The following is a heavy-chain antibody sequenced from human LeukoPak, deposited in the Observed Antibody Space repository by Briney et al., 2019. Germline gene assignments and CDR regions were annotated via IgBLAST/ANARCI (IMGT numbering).Heavy chain of an antibody. CDR2: INPNSGGT. CDR3: AIAAAAQYLDY. J-gene: IGHJ4*02. D-gene: IGHD6-13*01. V-gene: IGHV1-2*02. Sequence: ASVKVSCKASGYTFTGYYMHWVRQAPGQGLEWMEWINPNSGGTNYAQKFQGRVTMTRDTSISTAYMELSSLRSEDTAMYYCAIAAAAQYLDYWGQGTLVTVSS. CDR1: GYTFTGYY.